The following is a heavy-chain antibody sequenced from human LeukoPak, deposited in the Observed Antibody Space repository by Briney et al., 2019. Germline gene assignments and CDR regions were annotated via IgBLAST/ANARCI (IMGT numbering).Heavy chain of an antibody. J-gene: IGHJ5*02. CDR1: GGSISSYY. CDR2: IYYSGST. CDR3: ARERSSWYEEGPLFDP. V-gene: IGHV4-59*12. Sequence: SETLSLTCTVSGGSISSYYWSWIRQPPGKGLEWIGYIYYSGSTNYNPSLKSRVTISVDTSKNQFSLKLSSVTAADTAVYYCARERSSWYEEGPLFDPWGQGTLVTVSS. D-gene: IGHD6-13*01.